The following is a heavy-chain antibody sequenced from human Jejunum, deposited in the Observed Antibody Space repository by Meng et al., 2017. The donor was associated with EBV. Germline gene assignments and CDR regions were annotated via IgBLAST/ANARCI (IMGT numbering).Heavy chain of an antibody. V-gene: IGHV3-23*01. D-gene: IGHD6-13*01. J-gene: IGHJ3*02. CDR1: VFTFSSHA. CDR3: AKDLYSNSWYPVHAFDI. Sequence: EVQLLVSXGGLVQPGXSLSFCXAALVFTFSSHAMTWVRQAPGKGLQWVSAISGSGSSTHYADSVKGRFTISRDNSKNTLYLQVNSLRADDTAVYYCAKDLYSNSWYPVHAFDIWGQGTMVSVSS. CDR2: ISGSGSST.